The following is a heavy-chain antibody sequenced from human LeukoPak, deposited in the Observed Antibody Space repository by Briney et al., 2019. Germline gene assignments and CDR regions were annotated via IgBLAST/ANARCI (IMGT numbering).Heavy chain of an antibody. D-gene: IGHD6-19*01. J-gene: IGHJ6*02. CDR2: ISYDGNDK. CDR1: GFSFSSYG. Sequence: RGSLCPSSAASGFSFSSYGMHWVRQAPGKGLEWVAVISYDGNDKYYTDSVKGRFTISRENSKNTLYLQMNSLRAEDTAVYYCAKDRASIAVAACYDGMDVWGQGTTVTVSS. CDR3: AKDRASIAVAACYDGMDV. V-gene: IGHV3-30*18.